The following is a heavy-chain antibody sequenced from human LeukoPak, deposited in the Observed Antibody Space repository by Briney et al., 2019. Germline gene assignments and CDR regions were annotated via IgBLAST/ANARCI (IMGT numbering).Heavy chain of an antibody. CDR1: GGTFSSYA. CDR3: AREYRVNWFDP. D-gene: IGHD5-12*01. V-gene: IGHV1-69*04. Sequence: ASVTVSCKASGGTFSSYAISWVRQAPGQGLEWMGRIIPILGIANYAQKFQGRVTITADKSTSTAYMELSSLRSEDTAVYYCAREYRVNWFDPWGQGTLVTVSS. CDR2: IIPILGIA. J-gene: IGHJ5*02.